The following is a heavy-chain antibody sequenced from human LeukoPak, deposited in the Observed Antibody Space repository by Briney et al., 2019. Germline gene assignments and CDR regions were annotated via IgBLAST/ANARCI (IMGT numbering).Heavy chain of an antibody. CDR1: GYTFTSYG. V-gene: IGHV1-18*01. D-gene: IGHD6-6*01. CDR2: ISAYNGNT. J-gene: IGHJ6*03. Sequence: GASVKVSCKASGYTFTSYGISWVRQAPGQGLEWMGWISAYNGNTNYAQKLRGRVTMTTDTSTSTAYMELSSLRSEDTAVYYCASPSSSSSSYYYYYMDVWGKGTTVTVSS. CDR3: ASPSSSSSSYYYYYMDV.